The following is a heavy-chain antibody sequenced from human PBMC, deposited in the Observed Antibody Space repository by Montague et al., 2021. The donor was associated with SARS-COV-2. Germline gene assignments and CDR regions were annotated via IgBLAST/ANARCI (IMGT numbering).Heavy chain of an antibody. V-gene: IGHV3-21*01. CDR1: GFTFSSYS. Sequence: SRRLSLSASGFTFSSYSMNWVRQAPGKGLEWVSSISSSSSYIYYADSVKGRFTISRDNAKNSLYLQMNSLRAEDTAVYYCASVGAGAPAAYYYYGMDVWGQGTTVTVSS. D-gene: IGHD1-26*01. J-gene: IGHJ6*02. CDR2: ISSSSSYI. CDR3: ASVGAGAPAAYYYYGMDV.